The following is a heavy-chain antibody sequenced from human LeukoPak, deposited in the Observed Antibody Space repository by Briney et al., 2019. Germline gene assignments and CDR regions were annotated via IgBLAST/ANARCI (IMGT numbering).Heavy chain of an antibody. D-gene: IGHD2-15*01. V-gene: IGHV4-34*01. CDR1: GGSFSGYY. CDR2: INHSGST. J-gene: IGHJ5*02. Sequence: SETLSLTCAVYGGSFSGYYWSWLRQPPGKGLEWIGEINHSGSTNYNPSLKSRVTISVDTSKNQFSLKLSSVTAADTAVYYCARGGCSGGSCYFKANWFDPWGQGTLVTVSS. CDR3: ARGGCSGGSCYFKANWFDP.